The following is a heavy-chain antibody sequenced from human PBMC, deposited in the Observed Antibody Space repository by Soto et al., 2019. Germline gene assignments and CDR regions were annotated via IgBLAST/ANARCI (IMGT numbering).Heavy chain of an antibody. CDR2: IKSKTDGGTT. D-gene: IGHD2-15*01. V-gene: IGHV3-15*07. CDR3: TTEQPGSYCSGGSCYPKEEEVDY. J-gene: IGHJ4*02. CDR1: GFTFSNAW. Sequence: GGSLRLSCAASGFTFSNAWMNWVSQAPGKGLEWVGRIKSKTDGGTTDYAAPVKGRFTISRDDSKNTLYLQMNSLKTEDTAVYYCTTEQPGSYCSGGSCYPKEEEVDYWGQGTLVTVSS.